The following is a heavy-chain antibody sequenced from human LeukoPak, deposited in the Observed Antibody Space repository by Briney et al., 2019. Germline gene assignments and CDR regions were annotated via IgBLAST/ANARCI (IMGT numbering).Heavy chain of an antibody. CDR1: GYTFTGYY. J-gene: IGHJ4*02. D-gene: IGHD6-19*01. CDR2: INPNSGGT. Sequence: ASVKVSCKASGYTFTGYYMHWVRQAPGQGLEWMGWINPNSGGTNYAQKLQGRVTMTTDTSTSTAYMELRSLRSDDTAVYYCARMYSSGRLYFDYWGQGTLVTVSS. V-gene: IGHV1-2*02. CDR3: ARMYSSGRLYFDY.